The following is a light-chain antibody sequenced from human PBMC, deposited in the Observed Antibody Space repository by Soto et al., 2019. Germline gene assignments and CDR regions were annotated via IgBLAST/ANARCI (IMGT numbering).Light chain of an antibody. CDR3: GTWDSSLSTVV. CDR1: SSNIGNNY. Sequence: QSVLTQPPSVSAAPGQKVTISCSGSSSNIGNNYLSWYQQLPGTAPKLLIYDNNKRPSGIPDRFSGSKSGTSASLGITGLQTGDEADYYCGTWDSSLSTVVFGGGTKVTVL. J-gene: IGLJ2*01. CDR2: DNN. V-gene: IGLV1-51*01.